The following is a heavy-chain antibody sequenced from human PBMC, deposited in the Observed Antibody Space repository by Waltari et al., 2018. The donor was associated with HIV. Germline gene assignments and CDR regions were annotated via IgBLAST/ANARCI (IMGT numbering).Heavy chain of an antibody. CDR1: GGSISSSSYY. D-gene: IGHD4-17*01. Sequence: QLQLQESGPGLVKPSETLSITCTVSGGSISSSSYYWGWIRQPPGTGLEWIGSIYYSWSTYYNPSLKSRVTISVDTSKNQFSLKLSSVTAADTAVYYCAREKVGGDPAYYYYYGMDVWGQGTTVTVSS. J-gene: IGHJ6*02. V-gene: IGHV4-39*07. CDR3: AREKVGGDPAYYYYYGMDV. CDR2: IYYSWST.